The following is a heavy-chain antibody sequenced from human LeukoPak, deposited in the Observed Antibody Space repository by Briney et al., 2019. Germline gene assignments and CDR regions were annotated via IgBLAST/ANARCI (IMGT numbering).Heavy chain of an antibody. Sequence: HRASVKVSCKASGYTFTSYGISWVRQAPGQGLEWMGWISAYNGNTNYAQKLQGRVTMTTDTSTSTAYMELRSLRSDDTAVYYCARDPPRPLSGTFFYFDLWGQGTLVTVSS. CDR2: ISAYNGNT. CDR3: ARDPPRPLSGTFFYFDL. D-gene: IGHD1-26*01. J-gene: IGHJ4*02. V-gene: IGHV1-18*01. CDR1: GYTFTSYG.